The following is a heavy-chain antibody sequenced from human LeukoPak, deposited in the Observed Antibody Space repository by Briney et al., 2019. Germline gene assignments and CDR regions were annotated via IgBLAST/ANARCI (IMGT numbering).Heavy chain of an antibody. V-gene: IGHV3-23*01. CDR3: AKEDYDFWSGYLLWFDP. Sequence: GGSLRLSCAASGFTFSSYAMSWVRQAPGKGLEWVSANSGSGGSTYYADSVKGRFTISRDNSKNTLYLQMNSLRAEDTAVYYCAKEDYDFWSGYLLWFDPWGQGTLVTVSS. CDR2: NSGSGGST. CDR1: GFTFSSYA. D-gene: IGHD3-3*01. J-gene: IGHJ5*02.